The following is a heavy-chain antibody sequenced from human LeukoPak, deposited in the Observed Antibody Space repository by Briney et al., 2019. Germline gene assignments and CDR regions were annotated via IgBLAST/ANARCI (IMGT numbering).Heavy chain of an antibody. V-gene: IGHV3-21*03. D-gene: IGHD3-10*01. Sequence: PGGSLRLSCAVSGFTFSSYSMNWVRQAPGKGLEWLSSISSSSSYISYADSVKGRFTVSRDNAKNSLYLQMNSLRAEDTAVYYCATLLLVCEACHNDYWGQGTLVTVSS. CDR3: ATLLLVCEACHNDY. CDR2: ISSSSSYI. CDR1: GFTFSSYS. J-gene: IGHJ4*02.